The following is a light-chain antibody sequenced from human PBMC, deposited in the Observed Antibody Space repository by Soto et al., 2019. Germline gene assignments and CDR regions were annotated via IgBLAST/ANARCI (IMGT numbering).Light chain of an antibody. Sequence: QSALTQPPSASGTPGQRVTISCSGSSSNIGSNTVNWYQQLPGTAPKLLIYSNNQRPSGVPDRFSGSKSGTSASLAISGLQSEDEDDYYCAAWDDSLNGYVLGTRTKVXV. CDR3: AAWDDSLNGYV. J-gene: IGLJ1*01. V-gene: IGLV1-44*01. CDR2: SNN. CDR1: SSNIGSNT.